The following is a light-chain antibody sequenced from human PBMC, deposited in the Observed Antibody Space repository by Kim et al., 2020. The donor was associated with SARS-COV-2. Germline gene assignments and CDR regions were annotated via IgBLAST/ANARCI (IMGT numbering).Light chain of an antibody. V-gene: IGLV3-21*04. Sequence: APGQTSRITCGGNNVGRKSVPWYQQKPGQAPIMVIYYNSDRPSGIPERFSGSNSGDAATLTISRVEVGDEADYYCHVWDSSSAHHVFGSGTKVTVL. CDR1: NVGRKS. CDR3: HVWDSSSAHHV. CDR2: YNS. J-gene: IGLJ1*01.